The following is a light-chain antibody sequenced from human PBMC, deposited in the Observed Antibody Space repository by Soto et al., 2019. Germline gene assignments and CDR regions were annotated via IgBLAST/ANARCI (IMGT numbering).Light chain of an antibody. CDR1: SSNIGSNT. CDR3: AAWDDSLRGHWA. Sequence: QSVLTQPPSASGTPGQRVTISCSGSSSNIGSNTVNWYQQLPGTAPKLLIYSNNQRPSGVPDRFSGSKSGTSASLAISGLQSEDEADYYCAAWDDSLRGHWAFGGGTKVTVL. V-gene: IGLV1-44*01. CDR2: SNN. J-gene: IGLJ3*02.